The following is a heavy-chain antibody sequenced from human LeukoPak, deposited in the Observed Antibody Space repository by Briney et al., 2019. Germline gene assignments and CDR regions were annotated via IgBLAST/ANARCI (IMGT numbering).Heavy chain of an antibody. CDR2: VNPSGGSR. Sequence: ASVTVSCKASGYTFTNYYMHWVRQAPGEGLEWMGIVNPSGGSRSYAQKFQGGVTMTRDTSTSTVYMELSSLRSEDTAVYYCARDSLYCSTTSCHFDYWGQGTLVTVSS. J-gene: IGHJ4*02. V-gene: IGHV1-46*01. CDR3: ARDSLYCSTTSCHFDY. D-gene: IGHD2-2*01. CDR1: GYTFTNYY.